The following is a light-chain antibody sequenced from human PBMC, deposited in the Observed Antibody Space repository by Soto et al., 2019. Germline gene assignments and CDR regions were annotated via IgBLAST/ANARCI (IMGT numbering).Light chain of an antibody. CDR2: DAS. J-gene: IGKJ4*01. V-gene: IGKV3-11*01. Sequence: EIEVAHSPRTLLFCPGHRATTYRSATQSVGSSFAWYQQRPGQAPRPLLYDASIRATGIPARFSGSGSGTDFTLPISSLEPEDFALYYCQQYGNSPLTFGGGTKVDI. CDR3: QQYGNSPLT. CDR1: QSVGSS.